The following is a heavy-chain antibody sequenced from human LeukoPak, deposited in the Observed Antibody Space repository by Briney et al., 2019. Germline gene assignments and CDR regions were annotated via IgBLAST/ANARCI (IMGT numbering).Heavy chain of an antibody. CDR1: GFIFSSYS. CDR2: ISSSSSYI. CDR3: ARPVDTAMELDY. D-gene: IGHD5-18*01. J-gene: IGHJ4*02. V-gene: IGHV3-21*01. Sequence: GGALRLSCAASGFIFSSYSMNWVRQARGKGLEWVSSISSSSSYIYYADSVKGRFTISRDNAKNSLYLQMNSLRAEDTAVYYCARPVDTAMELDYWGQGTLVTVSS.